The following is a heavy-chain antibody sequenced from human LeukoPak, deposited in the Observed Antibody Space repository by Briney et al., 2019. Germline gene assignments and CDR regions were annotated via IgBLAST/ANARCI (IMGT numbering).Heavy chain of an antibody. D-gene: IGHD3-22*01. CDR3: AKDRGGYAYYYDSNGIDY. CDR1: GFTFSNFW. J-gene: IGHJ4*02. V-gene: IGHV3-7*01. Sequence: QAGGSLRLSCTASGFTFSNFWMGWVRQAPGKGLEWVANIKQDETEKFYLGSVKGRFTISRDNSKNTLYLQMNSLRAEDTAVYYCAKDRGGYAYYYDSNGIDYWGQGTLVTVSS. CDR2: IKQDETEK.